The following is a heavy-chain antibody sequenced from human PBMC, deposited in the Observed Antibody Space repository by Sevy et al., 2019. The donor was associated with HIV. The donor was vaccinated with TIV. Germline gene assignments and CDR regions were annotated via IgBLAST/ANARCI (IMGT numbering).Heavy chain of an antibody. CDR2: IKQDESER. D-gene: IGHD3-10*01. CDR1: GFSFSNYW. V-gene: IGHV3-7*01. J-gene: IGHJ4*02. Sequence: GGSLRLSCAASGFSFSNYWMHWVRQAPGKGLEWVANIKQDESERYYVASVKGRFTISRDNAKNSVYLEMNSLRPDDTAIYYCAKGNSGSFDYRGQGTLVTVSS. CDR3: AKGNSGSFDY.